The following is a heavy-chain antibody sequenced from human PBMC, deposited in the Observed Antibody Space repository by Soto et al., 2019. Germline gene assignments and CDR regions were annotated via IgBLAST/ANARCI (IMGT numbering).Heavy chain of an antibody. V-gene: IGHV1-8*01. CDR3: ASREYYYDSSGYYYAAY. J-gene: IGHJ4*02. CDR1: GYTFTSYD. CDR2: INPNIGKA. Sequence: ASVKVSCKASGYTFTSYDINWVRQATGQGLEWMGGINPNIGKASYAQKFQGRVTITTDNSTSTAYMELSSLRSEDTAVYYCASREYYYDSSGYYYAAYWGQGTLVTVSS. D-gene: IGHD3-22*01.